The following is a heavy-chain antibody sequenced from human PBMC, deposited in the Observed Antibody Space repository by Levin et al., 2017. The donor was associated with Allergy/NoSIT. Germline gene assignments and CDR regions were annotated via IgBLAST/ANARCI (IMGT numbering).Heavy chain of an antibody. V-gene: IGHV3-33*01. CDR1: GFTFSSYV. CDR2: IWYDGSNK. D-gene: IGHD6-19*01. CDR3: ARADSSGSPFDS. Sequence: GGSLRLSCAASGFTFSSYVMHWVRQAPGKGLEWVAVIWYDGSNKYYADSVKGRFTISRDNSKNTLYLQMNSLRAEDTAAYYCARADSSGSPFDSWGQGTLVTVSS. J-gene: IGHJ4*02.